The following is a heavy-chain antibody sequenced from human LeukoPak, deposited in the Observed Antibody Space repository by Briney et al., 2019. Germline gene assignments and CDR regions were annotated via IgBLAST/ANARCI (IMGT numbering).Heavy chain of an antibody. Sequence: PGGSLRLSCAASGFTFSSYWMHWVRQAPGKGLVWVSRINSDGSSTSYADSVKGRFTISRDNAKNTLYLQMNSLRAEDTAVYYCARAPLITMDPSLARGYFDFWGQGTLVTVSS. D-gene: IGHD3-10*01. V-gene: IGHV3-74*01. J-gene: IGHJ4*02. CDR1: GFTFSSYW. CDR2: INSDGSST. CDR3: ARAPLITMDPSLARGYFDF.